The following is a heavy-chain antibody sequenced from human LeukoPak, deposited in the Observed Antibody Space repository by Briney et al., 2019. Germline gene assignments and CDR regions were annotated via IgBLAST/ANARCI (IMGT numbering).Heavy chain of an antibody. CDR3: ARDDYGGIDY. D-gene: IGHD4-23*01. J-gene: IGHJ4*02. Sequence: GGSLRLSCVASGFTFSDAWMTWVRQAPGKGLEWVGRIKRKTDGGTTDYAAPVKGRFTISRDDSKNTLFLQMNSLKIEDTAVYYCARDDYGGIDYWGQGTLVTVSS. CDR2: IKRKTDGGTT. V-gene: IGHV3-15*01. CDR1: GFTFSDAW.